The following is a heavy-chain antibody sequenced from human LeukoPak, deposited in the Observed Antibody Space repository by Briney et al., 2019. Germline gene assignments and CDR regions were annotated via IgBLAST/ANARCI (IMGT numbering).Heavy chain of an antibody. CDR2: IKGDGIST. D-gene: IGHD3-3*01. CDR1: GFTVSSNW. CDR3: AKDHYWSIDY. Sequence: GVLRLSCAASGFTVSSNWMHWVRHAPGQGLVWVSRIKGDGISTNYADSVKGRFTISRDIAKNTLYLQMNSLRAEDTGVYYCAKDHYWSIDYWGRGTLVTVSS. J-gene: IGHJ4*02. V-gene: IGHV3-74*01.